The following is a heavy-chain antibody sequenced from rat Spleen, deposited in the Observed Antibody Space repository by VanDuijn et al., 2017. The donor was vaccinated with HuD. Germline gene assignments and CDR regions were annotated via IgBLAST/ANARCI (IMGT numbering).Heavy chain of an antibody. CDR3: ARSVFDY. Sequence: EVQLVESDGGLVQPGRFLKVSCVASGFTFSDYYMAWVRQAPTKGLEWVATISFDGSSTYYRDSVKGRFTISRDNAKSTLYLQMDSLRAEDTATYYCARSVFDYWGQGVMVTVSS. CDR1: GFTFSDYY. J-gene: IGHJ2*01. V-gene: IGHV5-29*01. CDR2: ISFDGSST.